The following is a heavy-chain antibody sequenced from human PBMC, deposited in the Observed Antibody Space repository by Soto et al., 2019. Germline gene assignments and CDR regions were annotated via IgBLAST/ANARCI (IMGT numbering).Heavy chain of an antibody. CDR3: ARHAIGDYGDYVYYYYYGMDV. J-gene: IGHJ6*02. V-gene: IGHV4-39*01. CDR1: GGSISSSSYY. Sequence: ETLSLTCTVSGGSISSSSYYWGWIRQPPGKGLEWIGSIYYSGSTYYNPSLKSRVTISVDTSKNQFSLKLSSVTAADTAVYYCARHAIGDYGDYVYYYYYGMDVWGQGTTVTVS. CDR2: IYYSGST. D-gene: IGHD4-17*01.